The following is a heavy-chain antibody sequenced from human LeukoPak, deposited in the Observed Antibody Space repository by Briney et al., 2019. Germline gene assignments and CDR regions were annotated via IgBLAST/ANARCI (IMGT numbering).Heavy chain of an antibody. CDR1: GFTFSSYD. CDR2: IGTAGDT. Sequence: GGSLRLSCAASGFTFSSYDMHWVRQATGKGLEWVSAIGTAGDTYYPGSVKGRFTISRENAKNSLYLQMNSLRAEDTAVYYCARAYGDYGYYYYYGMDVWGQGTTVTVSS. V-gene: IGHV3-13*01. J-gene: IGHJ6*02. D-gene: IGHD4-17*01. CDR3: ARAYGDYGYYYYYGMDV.